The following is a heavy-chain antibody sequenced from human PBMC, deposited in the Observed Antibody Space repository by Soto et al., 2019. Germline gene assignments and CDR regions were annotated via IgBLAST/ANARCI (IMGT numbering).Heavy chain of an antibody. Sequence: PGGSLRLSCAGSGFIISTYPMSWVRHAPGKGLEWVSAISGSGGTTYYADSVKGRFTISRDDSKNTLYLQMDSLRAEDTAVYYCAKGPTIFGVVITYSYYYGLEGCGQGTTVTVSS. J-gene: IGHJ6*02. V-gene: IGHV3-23*01. D-gene: IGHD3-3*02. CDR2: ISGSGGTT. CDR3: AKGPTIFGVVITYSYYYGLEG. CDR1: GFIISTYP.